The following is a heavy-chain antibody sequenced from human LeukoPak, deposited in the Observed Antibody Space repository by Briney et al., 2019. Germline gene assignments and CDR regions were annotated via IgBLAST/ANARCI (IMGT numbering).Heavy chain of an antibody. D-gene: IGHD3-22*01. V-gene: IGHV3-53*01. CDR2: IYSGGST. CDR1: GFTFSSFW. Sequence: GGSLRLSCAASGFTFSSFWMSWVRQAPGKGLEWVSVIYSGGSTYYADSVKGRFTISRDNSKNTLYLQMNSLRAEDTAVYYCARDSHYYDSSGLVSWFDPWGQGTLVTVSS. CDR3: ARDSHYYDSSGLVSWFDP. J-gene: IGHJ5*02.